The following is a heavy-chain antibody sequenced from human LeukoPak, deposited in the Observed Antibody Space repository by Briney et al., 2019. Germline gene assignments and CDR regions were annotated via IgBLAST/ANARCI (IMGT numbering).Heavy chain of an antibody. CDR3: ARDSSPVAAAGFFDY. D-gene: IGHD6-13*01. V-gene: IGHV3-30-3*01. CDR1: GFTLSSYA. Sequence: PGGSLRLSCAASGFTLSSYAMHWVRQAPGKGLEWVAVISYDGSNKYYADSVKGRFTISRDNSKNTLYLQMNSLRAEDTAVYYCARDSSPVAAAGFFDYWGQGTLVAVSS. CDR2: ISYDGSNK. J-gene: IGHJ4*02.